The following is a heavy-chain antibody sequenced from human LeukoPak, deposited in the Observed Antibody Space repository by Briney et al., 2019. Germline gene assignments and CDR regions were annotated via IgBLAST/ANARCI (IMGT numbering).Heavy chain of an antibody. CDR2: INTDNGGT. CDR1: GYTFTGYF. J-gene: IGHJ6*03. CDR3: ARDGTSYYYDSSGYSHYYSYYMDV. Sequence: ASVKVSCKASGYTFTGYFIHWVRQAPGQGLEWVGRINTDNGGTNYAQKFQGRVTMARDTSVTTAHMELSGLRSDDTAVYFCARDGTSYYYDSSGYSHYYSYYMDVWGKGTTITVSS. D-gene: IGHD3-22*01. V-gene: IGHV1-2*06.